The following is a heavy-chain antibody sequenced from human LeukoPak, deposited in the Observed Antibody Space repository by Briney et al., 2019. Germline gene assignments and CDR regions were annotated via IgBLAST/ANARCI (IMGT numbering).Heavy chain of an antibody. J-gene: IGHJ4*02. CDR3: ATYPEISMVLQY. CDR1: GYTFTDFY. Sequence: ASVKISCKASGYTFTDFYIHWVHQAPGKGLGWMGRVDPEDGEAIYAEKFRGRVTMTADTSTDTAYLELRSLKSDDTALYYCATYPEISMVLQYWGQGSLVTVSS. D-gene: IGHD3-10*01. CDR2: VDPEDGEA. V-gene: IGHV1-69-2*01.